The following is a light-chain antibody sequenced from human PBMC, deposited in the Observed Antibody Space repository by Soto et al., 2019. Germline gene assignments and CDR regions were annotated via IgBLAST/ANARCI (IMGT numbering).Light chain of an antibody. V-gene: IGLV2-23*01. CDR3: CSYAGSSTYV. CDR1: SRVVGIYNL. CDR2: EDT. J-gene: IGLJ1*01. Sequence: QSALTHPASVFQSPRQSFTVSCTGTSRVVGIYNLVSWYHLHPGKVPKLIIYEDTKRPSGISSRFSGSESGITACLTSSGLQAEDEAEYYCCSYAGSSTYVFGTGTKVTDL.